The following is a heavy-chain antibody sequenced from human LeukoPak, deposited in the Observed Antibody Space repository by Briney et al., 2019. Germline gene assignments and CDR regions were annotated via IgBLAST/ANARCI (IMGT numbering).Heavy chain of an antibody. CDR1: GYSFTSYW. CDR2: FYPGDSDT. CDR3: ASQVSTVVTPGADDAFDI. D-gene: IGHD4-23*01. Sequence: HGESLKISCKGSGYSFTSYWIGWVRQMPGKGLEWMGIFYPGDSDTRYSPSFQGQVTISADKSISTAYLQWSSLKASDTAMYYCASQVSTVVTPGADDAFDIWGQGTMVTVSS. J-gene: IGHJ3*02. V-gene: IGHV5-51*01.